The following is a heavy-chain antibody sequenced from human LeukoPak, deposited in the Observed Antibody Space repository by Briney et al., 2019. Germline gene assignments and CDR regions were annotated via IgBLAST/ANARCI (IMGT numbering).Heavy chain of an antibody. CDR1: GFTFSSYG. V-gene: IGHV3-33*01. CDR2: IWYDGSNK. D-gene: IGHD4-17*01. CDR3: ARDADPMTTVTTLGY. Sequence: GRSLRLSCAASGFTFSSYGMHGVRQAPGKGLEWVAVIWYDGSNKYYADSVKGRFTISRDNSKNTLYLQMNSLRAEDTAVYYCARDADPMTTVTTLGYWGQGTLVTVSS. J-gene: IGHJ4*02.